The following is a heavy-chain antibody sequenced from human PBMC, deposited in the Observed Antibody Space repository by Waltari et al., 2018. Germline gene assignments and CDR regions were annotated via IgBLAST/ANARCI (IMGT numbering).Heavy chain of an antibody. J-gene: IGHJ5*02. D-gene: IGHD6-6*01. CDR1: GSTLTDLS. V-gene: IGHV1-24*01. CDR3: ATVLSYSSSSAWFDP. CDR2: FDPEDGET. Sequence: QVQLVQSGAEVKKPGASVKVSCKVSGSTLTDLSMHWVRPAPGKGLEWMGGFDPEDGETIYAQKFQGRVTMTEDTSTDTAYMELSSLRSEDTAVYYCATVLSYSSSSAWFDPWGQGTLVTVSS.